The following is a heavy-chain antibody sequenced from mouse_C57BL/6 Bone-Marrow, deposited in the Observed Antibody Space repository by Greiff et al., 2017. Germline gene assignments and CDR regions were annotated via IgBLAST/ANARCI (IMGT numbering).Heavy chain of an antibody. CDR3: ARWGTTVLDY. D-gene: IGHD1-1*01. CDR1: GFTFSSYT. J-gene: IGHJ2*01. V-gene: IGHV5-9*01. Sequence: DVHLVESGGGLVKPGGSLKLSCAAPGFTFSSYTMSWVRQTPEKRLEWVATISGGGGNTYYPDSVKGRFTISRDNAKNTLYLQMSSLRSEDTALYYCARWGTTVLDYWGQGTTLTVSS. CDR2: ISGGGGNT.